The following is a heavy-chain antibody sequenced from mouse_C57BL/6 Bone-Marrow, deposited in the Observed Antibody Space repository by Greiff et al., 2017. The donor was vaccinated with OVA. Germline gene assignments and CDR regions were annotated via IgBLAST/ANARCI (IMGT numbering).Heavy chain of an antibody. CDR1: GFNIKDDY. J-gene: IGHJ2*01. CDR2: IDPENGDT. CDR3: TILRRDFDY. Sequence: EVQLHQSGAELVRPGASVKLSCTASGFNIKDDYMHWVKQRPEQGLEWIGWIDPENGDTEYASKFQGKATITADTSSNTAYLQLSSLTSEDTAVYYCTILRRDFDYWGQGTTLTVSS. D-gene: IGHD1-1*01. V-gene: IGHV14-4*01.